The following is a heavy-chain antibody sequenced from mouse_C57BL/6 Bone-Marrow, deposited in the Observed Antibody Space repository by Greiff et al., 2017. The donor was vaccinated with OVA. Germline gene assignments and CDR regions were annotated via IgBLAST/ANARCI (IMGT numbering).Heavy chain of an antibody. Sequence: EVKGVESGGGLVKPGGSLKLSCAASGFTFSSYAMSWVRQTPEKRLEWVATISDGGSYTYYPDNVKGRFTISRDNAKNNLYLQMSHLKSEDTAMYYCAREDDYADYWGQGTTLTVSS. CDR1: GFTFSSYA. J-gene: IGHJ2*01. CDR3: AREDDYADY. V-gene: IGHV5-4*01. CDR2: ISDGGSYT. D-gene: IGHD2-4*01.